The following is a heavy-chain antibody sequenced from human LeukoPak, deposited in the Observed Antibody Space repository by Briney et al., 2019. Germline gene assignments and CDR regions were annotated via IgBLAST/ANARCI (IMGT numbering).Heavy chain of an antibody. J-gene: IGHJ4*02. CDR2: IYYSGST. D-gene: IGHD2-2*01. CDR3: ARALYCSSTSCHAPDY. CDR1: GGSISSSSYY. Sequence: SETLSLTCTVSGGSISSSSYYWGWIRQPPGKGLEWIGSIYYSGSTNYNPSLKSRVTISVDTSKNQFSLKLSSVTAADTAVYYCARALYCSSTSCHAPDYWGQGTLVTVSS. V-gene: IGHV4-39*07.